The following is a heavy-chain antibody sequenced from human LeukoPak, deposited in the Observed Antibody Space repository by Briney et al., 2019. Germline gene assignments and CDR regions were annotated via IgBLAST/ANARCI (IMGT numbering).Heavy chain of an antibody. V-gene: IGHV1-8*01. Sequence: ASVKVSCKASGYTFTSYDINWVRQATGQGLEWMGWMNPNSGNTGYAQKFQGRVTMTRNTSISTAYMELSRLRSEDTAVYYCARQYSSSWYYMNYYYGMDVWGQGTTVTVSS. CDR3: ARQYSSSWYYMNYYYGMDV. D-gene: IGHD6-13*01. J-gene: IGHJ6*02. CDR1: GYTFTSYD. CDR2: MNPNSGNT.